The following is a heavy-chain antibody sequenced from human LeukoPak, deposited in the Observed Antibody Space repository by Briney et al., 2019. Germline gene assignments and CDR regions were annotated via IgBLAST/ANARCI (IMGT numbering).Heavy chain of an antibody. V-gene: IGHV4-34*01. J-gene: IGHJ5*02. CDR2: INHSGST. CDR3: ARGGYRSSTSCYTTWFDP. D-gene: IGHD2-2*02. CDR1: GGSFSGYY. Sequence: PSETLSLTCAVYGGSFSGYYWSSIRQPPGNGLEWIGEINHSGSTNYNPSLKSQVTISVDTSKNQFSLKLSYETAADTAVYYCARGGYRSSTSCYTTWFDPWGQGTLVTVSS.